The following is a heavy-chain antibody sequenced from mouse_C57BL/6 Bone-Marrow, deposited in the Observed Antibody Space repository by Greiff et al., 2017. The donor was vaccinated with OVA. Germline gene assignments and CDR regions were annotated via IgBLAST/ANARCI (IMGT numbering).Heavy chain of an antibody. V-gene: IGHV6-3*01. Sequence: EVMLVESGGGLVQPGGSMKLSCVASGFTFSNYWMNWVRQSPEKGLEWVAQIRLKSDNYATHYAESVKGRFTISRDDSKSSVYLQMNNLRAEDTVIYYCTITTVVAPYAMDYWGQGTSVTVSS. CDR2: IRLKSDNYAT. CDR3: TITTVVAPYAMDY. CDR1: GFTFSNYW. J-gene: IGHJ4*01. D-gene: IGHD1-1*01.